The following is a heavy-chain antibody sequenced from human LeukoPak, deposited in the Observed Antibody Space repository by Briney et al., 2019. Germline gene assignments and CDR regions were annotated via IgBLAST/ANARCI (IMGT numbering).Heavy chain of an antibody. CDR1: GFTFSSYS. Sequence: GGSLRLSCAASGFTFSSYSMNWVRQAPGKGLEWGSSISSSSSYIYYADSVKGRFTISRDNAKSSLYLQMNSLRAEDTAVYYCASLNYDSSGYPGGAFDIWGQGTMVTVSS. J-gene: IGHJ3*02. CDR3: ASLNYDSSGYPGGAFDI. CDR2: ISSSSSYI. V-gene: IGHV3-21*01. D-gene: IGHD3-22*01.